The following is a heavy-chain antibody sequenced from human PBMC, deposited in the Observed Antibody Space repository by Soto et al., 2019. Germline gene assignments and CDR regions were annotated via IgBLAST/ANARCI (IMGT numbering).Heavy chain of an antibody. CDR1: GGSFSDYA. V-gene: IGHV4-34*02. Sequence: QVQLQQWGAGLLKPSETLSLTCAVYGGSFSDYAWNWIRQPPGKGLEWIGKITHSGSTNYNPSLKIRVTMSVATSKNQFSLKLSSVTAADTDVYYCARESDYYMDVWGKGTTVTVS. CDR2: ITHSGST. CDR3: ARESDYYMDV. J-gene: IGHJ6*03.